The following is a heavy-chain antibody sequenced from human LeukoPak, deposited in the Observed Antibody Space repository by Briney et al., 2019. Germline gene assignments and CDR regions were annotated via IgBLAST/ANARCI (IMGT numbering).Heavy chain of an antibody. CDR3: ARGPDIVVVPATTNSDY. CDR1: GGSFSGYY. D-gene: IGHD2-2*01. CDR2: INHSGST. J-gene: IGHJ4*02. Sequence: PSETLSLTCAVYGGSFSGYYWSWIRQPPGKGLEWIGEINHSGSTNYNPSLKSRVTISVDTPKNQFSLKLSSVTAADTAVYYCARGPDIVVVPATTNSDYWGQGTLVTVSS. V-gene: IGHV4-34*01.